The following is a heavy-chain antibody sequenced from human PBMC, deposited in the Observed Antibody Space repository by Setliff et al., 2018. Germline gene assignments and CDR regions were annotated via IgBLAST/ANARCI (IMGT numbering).Heavy chain of an antibody. D-gene: IGHD6-19*01. CDR1: GGSFSGYY. CDR2: SYIGGSA. V-gene: IGHV4-34*01. Sequence: SETLSLTCAVYGGSFSGYYWSWIRQPPGKGLEWIGESYIGGSANYNPSLKSRVTMSIDTSKNQFSLKLNSVTAADMAVYYCAREQWLDPPGYYYMDVWAKGTTVTVSS. J-gene: IGHJ6*03. CDR3: AREQWLDPPGYYYMDV.